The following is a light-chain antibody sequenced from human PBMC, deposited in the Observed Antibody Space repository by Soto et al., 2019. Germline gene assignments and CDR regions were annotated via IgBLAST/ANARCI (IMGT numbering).Light chain of an antibody. V-gene: IGLV3-9*01. J-gene: IGLJ2*01. CDR2: RDS. Sequence: SYELTQPLSVSVALGQTARITCGGNNIGTKNVHWYQQKPGQAPVLVIYRDSNRPSGIPERFSGSNSGNTATLTISRAQAGDESDYCCQVWDSSFVVFGGGTKVTVL. CDR1: NIGTKN. CDR3: QVWDSSFVV.